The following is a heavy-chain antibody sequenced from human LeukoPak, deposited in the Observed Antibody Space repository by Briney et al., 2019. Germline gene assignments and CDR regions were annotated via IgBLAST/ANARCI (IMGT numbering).Heavy chain of an antibody. CDR3: ASHYCSSTSCYADYGMDV. CDR1: GYTFTSYD. J-gene: IGHJ6*04. CDR2: ISAYNGNT. Sequence: GASVTVSCTASGYTFTSYDINWVRQATGQGLEWMGWISAYNGNTNYAQKLQGRVTMTTDTSTSTAYMELRSLRSDDTAVYYCASHYCSSTSCYADYGMDVWGKGTTVTVSS. V-gene: IGHV1-18*01. D-gene: IGHD2-2*01.